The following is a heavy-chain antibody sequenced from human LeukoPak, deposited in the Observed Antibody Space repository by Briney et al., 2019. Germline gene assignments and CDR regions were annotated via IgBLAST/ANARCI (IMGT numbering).Heavy chain of an antibody. V-gene: IGHV4-34*01. CDR2: INHSGST. CDR1: GGSFSGYY. CDR3: ARERPSYYDILTGYYPRSLPYYFDF. Sequence: SETLSLTCAVYGGSFSGYYWSWIRQPPGKGLEWIGGINHSGSTNYNPSLKSRVTISVDTSKNQFSLKLSSVTAADTAVYYCARERPSYYDILTGYYPRSLPYYFDFWGQGTLVTVSS. D-gene: IGHD3-9*01. J-gene: IGHJ4*02.